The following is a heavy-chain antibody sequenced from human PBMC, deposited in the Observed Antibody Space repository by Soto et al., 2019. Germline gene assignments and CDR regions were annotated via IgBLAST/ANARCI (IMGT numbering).Heavy chain of an antibody. D-gene: IGHD3-10*01. CDR1: RSTFSSYA. J-gene: IGHJ4*02. V-gene: IGHV1-69*13. Sequence: ASVKVSCKAPRSTFSSYAIDWVRQAPGQGLEWMGGIIPVVGKANYAQKFQNRVTISADESTSTAYMEVSSLRSEDTAVYFCARASTYFYNQWGQGTLVTVSS. CDR3: ARASTYFYNQ. CDR2: IIPVVGKA.